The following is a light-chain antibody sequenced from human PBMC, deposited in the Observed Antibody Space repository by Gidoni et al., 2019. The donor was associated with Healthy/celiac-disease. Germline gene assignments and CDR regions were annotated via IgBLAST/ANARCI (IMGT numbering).Light chain of an antibody. J-gene: IGKJ2*01. CDR1: QSISSY. Sequence: DLEMTQSPSSLSASVGDRVTITSRASQSISSYLNWYQQKPGKAPKLLIYAASSLQSGVPAWFSGSGSGTDFTLTISSLQPEVFATYYCQQSYSTPRTFGQGTKLEIK. CDR3: QQSYSTPRT. CDR2: AAS. V-gene: IGKV1-39*01.